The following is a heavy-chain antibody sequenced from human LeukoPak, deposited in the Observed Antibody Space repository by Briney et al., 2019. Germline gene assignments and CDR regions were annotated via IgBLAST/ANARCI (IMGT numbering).Heavy chain of an antibody. D-gene: IGHD4-17*01. J-gene: IGHJ6*03. V-gene: IGHV1-8*01. Sequence: ASVKVSCKASGYTFTSYDINWVRQATGQGLEWMGWMSPSSGNTGYAQKFQGRVTMTRSTSISTAYMELSSLRSEDTAVYYCARGEILRAEGLPYYMDVWGKGTTVTVSS. CDR2: MSPSSGNT. CDR3: ARGEILRAEGLPYYMDV. CDR1: GYTFTSYD.